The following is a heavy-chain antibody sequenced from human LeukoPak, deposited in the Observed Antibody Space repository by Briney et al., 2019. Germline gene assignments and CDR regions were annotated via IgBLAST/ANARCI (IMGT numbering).Heavy chain of an antibody. V-gene: IGHV3-66*01. J-gene: IGHJ6*02. Sequence: GGSLRLSCAASRFTVSSNYMSWVRHAPGKGLELVSVIYSGGSTYYADSVKGRFTISRDNSKNTLYLQMNSLRAEATAVYYCARDKRSSWPYYYGMDVWGQGTTVTVSS. CDR2: IYSGGST. CDR3: ARDKRSSWPYYYGMDV. CDR1: RFTVSSNY. D-gene: IGHD6-13*01.